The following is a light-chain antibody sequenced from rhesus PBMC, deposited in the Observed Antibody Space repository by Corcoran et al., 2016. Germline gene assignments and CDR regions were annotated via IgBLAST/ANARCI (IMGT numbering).Light chain of an antibody. CDR3: QQYFSSPLT. V-gene: IGKV4-1*01. CDR2: WAS. CDR1: QSLLYNSNNKNS. J-gene: IGKJ4*01. Sequence: DVVMTQSPDSLAVSLGETVTINCKSSQSLLYNSNNKNSLAWSQQKPGKAPELLIYWASIRESGVPNRGSGSWSGTDFTLTISGLQTEDVAVYHCQQYFSSPLTFGGGTKVDIK.